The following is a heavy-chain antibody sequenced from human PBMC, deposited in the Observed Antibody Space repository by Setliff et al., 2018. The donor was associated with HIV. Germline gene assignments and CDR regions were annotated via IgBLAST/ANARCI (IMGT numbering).Heavy chain of an antibody. CDR2: IYHSEYT. Sequence: SDTLSLTCAVSGGSISSDNWWTWVRQAPGKGLEWIGEIYHSEYTNYNPSLKSRVSMSVDKSKNQFSVKLTSVTAADTAVYYCARGHCSGTNCYGVDYYGMDVWGQGTTVTVSS. V-gene: IGHV4-4*02. CDR1: GGSISSDNW. J-gene: IGHJ6*02. CDR3: ARGHCSGTNCYGVDYYGMDV. D-gene: IGHD2-2*01.